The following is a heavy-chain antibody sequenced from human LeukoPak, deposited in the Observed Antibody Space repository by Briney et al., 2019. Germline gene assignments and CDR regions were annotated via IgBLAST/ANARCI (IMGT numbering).Heavy chain of an antibody. Sequence: PGGSLRLSCAASGFTFDDYAMHWVSQAPGKGLEWVSLISGDGGSTYYADSVKGRFTISRDNTKNSLYLQMNSLRTEDTALYYCAKDFPPSTVAGFDYWGQGTLVTVSS. J-gene: IGHJ4*02. CDR2: ISGDGGST. D-gene: IGHD6-19*01. CDR1: GFTFDDYA. CDR3: AKDFPPSTVAGFDY. V-gene: IGHV3-43*02.